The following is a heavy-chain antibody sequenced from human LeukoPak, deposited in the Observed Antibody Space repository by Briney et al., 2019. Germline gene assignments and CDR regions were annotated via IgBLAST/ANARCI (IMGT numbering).Heavy chain of an antibody. V-gene: IGHV4-34*01. J-gene: IGHJ5*02. CDR2: INHSGST. CDR1: GGSFSGYY. Sequence: PSETLSLTCAVYGGSFSGYYWSWIRQPPGKGLEWIGEINHSGSTNYNPSLKSRVTISVDTSKKQFSLKLSSVTAADTAVYYCARGTRGWFDPWGQGTLVTVSS. CDR3: ARGTRGWFDP.